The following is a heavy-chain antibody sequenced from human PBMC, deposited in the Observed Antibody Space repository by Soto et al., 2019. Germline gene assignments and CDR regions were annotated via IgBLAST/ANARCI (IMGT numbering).Heavy chain of an antibody. D-gene: IGHD1-26*01. V-gene: IGHV1-46*03. J-gene: IGHJ5*02. CDR3: ARGPPIGRWFEP. CDR1: VYTFTSYG. CDR2: INAYGGNT. Sequence: GASVKVSCKASVYTFTSYGISCVRQAPGQGLEWMGIINAYGGNTSYAQKFQGRVTMTRDTSTSTVYMELSSLRSEDTAVYYCARGPPIGRWFEPWGQGTLVTVSS.